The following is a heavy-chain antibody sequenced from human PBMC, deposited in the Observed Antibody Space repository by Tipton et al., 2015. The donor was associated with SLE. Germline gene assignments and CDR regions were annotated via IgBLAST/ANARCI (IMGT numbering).Heavy chain of an antibody. V-gene: IGHV4-61*09. D-gene: IGHD6-13*01. CDR1: VDSTNNTSYY. CDR3: ARDRGGSWSFDYYGLDV. Sequence: TLSLTCIVSVDSTNNTSYYWSWIRQPAGKGPEWIGHFHTSGLISYNPSPKSRVTISPHTSKNQFSLELSSVTAADTAVYYCARDRGGSWSFDYYGLDVWGQGTTVTVSS. CDR2: FHTSGLI. J-gene: IGHJ6*02.